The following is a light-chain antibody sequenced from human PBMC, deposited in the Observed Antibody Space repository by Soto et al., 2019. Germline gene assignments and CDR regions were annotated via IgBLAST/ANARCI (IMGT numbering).Light chain of an antibody. CDR1: QSVNSNY. Sequence: EIVLTQSPGTLSLSPGERATLSCRASQSVNSNYLAWYRRKPGQAPSLLIYGASTMATGIPGRFSGSGSGTDFTLTITRLEPEDFAVYYCQQYGSSPPTFGQGTKVEIK. CDR2: GAS. CDR3: QQYGSSPPT. V-gene: IGKV3-20*01. J-gene: IGKJ1*01.